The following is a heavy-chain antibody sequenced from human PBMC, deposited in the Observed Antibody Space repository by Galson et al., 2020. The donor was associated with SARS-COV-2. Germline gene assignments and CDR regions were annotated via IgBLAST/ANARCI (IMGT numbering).Heavy chain of an antibody. V-gene: IGHV1-2*02. D-gene: IGHD3-10*01. Sequence: ASVKVSCKASGYTFTGYYMHWVRQAPGQGLEWMGLINPNSGGTNYAQKFQGRVTMTRDTSISTAYMELSRLRSDDTAVYYCASARGYYGSGSYYTFDYWGQGTLVTVSS. J-gene: IGHJ4*02. CDR3: ASARGYYGSGSYYTFDY. CDR1: GYTFTGYY. CDR2: INPNSGGT.